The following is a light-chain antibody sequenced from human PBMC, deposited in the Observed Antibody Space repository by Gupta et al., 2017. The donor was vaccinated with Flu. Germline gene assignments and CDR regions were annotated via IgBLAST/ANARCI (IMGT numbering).Light chain of an antibody. CDR2: AAS. CDR1: QSISIF. CDR3: QQTYIIPPT. J-gene: IGKJ1*01. Sequence: DIQMTQSPSSLSASVGDRVTITCRASQSISIFLNWFQQKPGKAPKPLIYAASSLQRGVPSRFSGSGSGTDFTLTISSLQAEDSATYFCQQTYIIPPTFGQGTKVEIK. V-gene: IGKV1-39*01.